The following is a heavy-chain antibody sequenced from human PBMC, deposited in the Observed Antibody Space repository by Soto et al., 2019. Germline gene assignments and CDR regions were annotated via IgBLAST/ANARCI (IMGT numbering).Heavy chain of an antibody. CDR1: GLTFSSYA. D-gene: IGHD2-15*01. CDR3: AKEGVVVVAATPPWFDP. V-gene: IGHV3-23*01. Sequence: GGSLRLSCAASGLTFSSYAMSWVRQAPGKGLEWVSAISGSGGSTYYADSVKGRFTISRDNSKNTLYLQMNSLRAEDTAVYYCAKEGVVVVAATPPWFDPWGQGTLVTVSS. CDR2: ISGSGGST. J-gene: IGHJ5*02.